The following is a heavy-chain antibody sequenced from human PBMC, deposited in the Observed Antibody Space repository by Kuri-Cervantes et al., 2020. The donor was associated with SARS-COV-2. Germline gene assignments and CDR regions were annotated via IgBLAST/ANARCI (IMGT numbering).Heavy chain of an antibody. J-gene: IGHJ6*02. V-gene: IGHV4-34*01. D-gene: IGHD3-22*01. CDR3: ARGRYYYERRGLCV. Sequence: SQTLSLTCAVYGGSFSGYYWSWIRQPPGKGLEWIGEINHSGSTNYNPSLKSRVTISVDTSKNQFSLKLSSVTAADTAVYYCARGRYYYERRGLCVWGQGTTVTVSS. CDR2: INHSGST. CDR1: GGSFSGYY.